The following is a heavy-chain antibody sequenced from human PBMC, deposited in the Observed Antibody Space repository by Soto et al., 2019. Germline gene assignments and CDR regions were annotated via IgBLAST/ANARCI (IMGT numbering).Heavy chain of an antibody. V-gene: IGHV2-70*01. CDR1: GFSLSTSGMC. D-gene: IGHD6-13*01. CDR2: IDWDDDK. CDR3: ARISGSSWSSGVLDY. J-gene: IGHJ4*02. Sequence: VSGPTLVNPTQTLTLTCTFSGFSLSTSGMCVSWIRQPPGKALEWLALIDWDDDKYYSTSLKTRLTISKDTSKNQVVLTMTNMDPVDTATYYCARISGSSWSSGVLDYWGQGTLVTVSS.